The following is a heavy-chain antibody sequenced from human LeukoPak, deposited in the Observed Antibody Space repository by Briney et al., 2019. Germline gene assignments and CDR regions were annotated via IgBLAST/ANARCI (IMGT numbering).Heavy chain of an antibody. V-gene: IGHV4-31*03. Sequence: PSETLSPTCTVSGGSISSGGYYWSWIRQHPGTGLEWIGYIYYSGSTYYNPSLKSRVTISVDTSKNQFSLKLSSVTAADTAVYYCARVPPQDSSGWYTIDYWGQGTLVTVSS. D-gene: IGHD6-19*01. J-gene: IGHJ4*02. CDR2: IYYSGST. CDR1: GGSISSGGYY. CDR3: ARVPPQDSSGWYTIDY.